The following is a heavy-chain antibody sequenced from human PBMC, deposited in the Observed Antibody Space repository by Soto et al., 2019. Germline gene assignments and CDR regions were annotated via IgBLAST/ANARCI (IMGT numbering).Heavy chain of an antibody. CDR1: GYTFTGYG. V-gene: IGHV1-18*04. CDR3: ARESGSPIFDI. CDR2: SNPNNGNT. J-gene: IGHJ3*02. D-gene: IGHD1-26*01. Sequence: QVQLVQSGGEVKKPGASVKVSCKASGYTFTGYGISWVRQAPGQGLEWVAWSNPNNGNTKYAQKLQGRVTMTTDTSTTTAYMELRSLTSDDTAVYYCARESGSPIFDIWVQGTMVTVS.